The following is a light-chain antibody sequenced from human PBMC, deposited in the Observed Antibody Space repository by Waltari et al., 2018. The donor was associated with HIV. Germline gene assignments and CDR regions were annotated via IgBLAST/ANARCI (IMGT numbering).Light chain of an antibody. CDR2: WAS. V-gene: IGKV4-1*01. CDR3: QQYYSSPLT. Sequence: IVMTQSPDSLTVFLGERATINCKSSQSVFFGSNNKNYLAWYQQKPGQHPKLLFYWASTRDSGVPDLIIVSGAGTDFTLYISSLRTEDVAVYYCQQYYSSPLTFGGGTKVEI. J-gene: IGKJ4*01. CDR1: QSVFFGSNNKNY.